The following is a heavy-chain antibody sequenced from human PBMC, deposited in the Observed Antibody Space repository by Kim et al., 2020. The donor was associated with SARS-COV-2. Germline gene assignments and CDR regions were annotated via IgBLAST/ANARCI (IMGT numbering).Heavy chain of an antibody. CDR3: AKDQVHEKYSSYDYYYYGRNV. V-gene: IGHV3-30*18. J-gene: IGHJ6*04. CDR1: GFTFSSYG. CDR2: ISYDGSNK. D-gene: IGHD5-12*01. Sequence: GGSLRLSCAASGFTFSSYGMHWVRQAPGKGLEWVAVISYDGSNKYYADSVKGRFTISRDNSKNTLYLQMNSLRAEDTAVNYCAKDQVHEKYSSYDYYYYGRNVWDEWTTVTGSS.